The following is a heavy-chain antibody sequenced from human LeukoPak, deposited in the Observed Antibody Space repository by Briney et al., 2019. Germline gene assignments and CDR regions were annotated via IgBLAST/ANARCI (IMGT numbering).Heavy chain of an antibody. CDR1: DYTFTSYG. D-gene: IGHD3-22*01. Sequence: ASVKVSCKASDYTFTSYGISWVRQAPGQGLEWMGWISAYNGNTNYAQKLQGRVTMTTDTSTSTAYMELRSLRSDDTAVYYCARVNFGMIVVGYDYWGQGTLVTVSS. CDR3: ARVNFGMIVVGYDY. J-gene: IGHJ4*02. CDR2: ISAYNGNT. V-gene: IGHV1-18*01.